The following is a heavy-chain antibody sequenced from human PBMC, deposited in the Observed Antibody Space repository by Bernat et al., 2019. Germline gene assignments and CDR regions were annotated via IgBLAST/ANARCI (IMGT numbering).Heavy chain of an antibody. D-gene: IGHD6-13*01. CDR2: ISSSGSTI. J-gene: IGHJ4*02. CDR3: ARVECSSSWYASDY. Sequence: EVQLVESGGGLVQPGGSLRLSCAAPGFTFSSYEMKWVRQAPGKGLEWVSYISSSGSTIYYADSVNGRFTISRDNAKNSLYLQMNSLRAEDTAVYYCARVECSSSWYASDYWGQGTLVTVSS. V-gene: IGHV3-48*03. CDR1: GFTFSSYE.